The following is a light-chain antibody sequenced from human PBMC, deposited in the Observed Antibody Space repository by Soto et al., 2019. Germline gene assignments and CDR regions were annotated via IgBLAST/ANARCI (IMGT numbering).Light chain of an antibody. Sequence: DIQMTQSPSSLSASVGDRVTITCRASQSISSYLNWYQQKPGKAPKLLIYAASSLQSGVPSRFSGSGSGTDFTLTISSLQPEDFATYYGQQSYSARRTFGQSNKVDIK. CDR2: AAS. CDR1: QSISSY. V-gene: IGKV1-39*01. CDR3: QQSYSARRT. J-gene: IGKJ1*01.